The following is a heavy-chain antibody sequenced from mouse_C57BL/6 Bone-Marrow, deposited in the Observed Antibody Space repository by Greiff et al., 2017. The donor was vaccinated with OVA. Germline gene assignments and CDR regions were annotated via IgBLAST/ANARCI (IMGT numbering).Heavy chain of an antibody. D-gene: IGHD1-1*01. V-gene: IGHV2-3*01. Sequence: VQLQQSGPGLVAPSQSLSITCTVSGFSLTSYGVSWVRQPPGKGLAWLGGIWGDGGTNYHSAPIYRLSISKANPKSQVFLKLNSLQTDDTATYYCADDYGSSTLAMDYWGQGTSVTVSS. CDR2: IWGDGGT. J-gene: IGHJ4*01. CDR3: ADDYGSSTLAMDY. CDR1: GFSLTSYG.